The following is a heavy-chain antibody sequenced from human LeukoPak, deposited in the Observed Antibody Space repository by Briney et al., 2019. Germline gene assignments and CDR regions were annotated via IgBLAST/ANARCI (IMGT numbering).Heavy chain of an antibody. CDR2: IKQDGSEK. J-gene: IGHJ4*02. CDR3: ARDFICSSTSCNGY. V-gene: IGHV3-7*03. Sequence: GGSLRLSCAAPGFTFSSYWMSWVRQAPGKGLEWVANIKQDGSEKYYVDSVKGRFTISRDNAKNSLYLQMNSLRAEDTAVYYCARDFICSSTSCNGYWGQGTLVTVSS. D-gene: IGHD2-2*01. CDR1: GFTFSSYW.